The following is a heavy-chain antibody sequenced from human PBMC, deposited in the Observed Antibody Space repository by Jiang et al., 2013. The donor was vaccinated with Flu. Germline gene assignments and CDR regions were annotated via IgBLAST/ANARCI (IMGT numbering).Heavy chain of an antibody. V-gene: IGHV4-39*01. CDR2: MFYSGNT. CDR3: ARSMMII. D-gene: IGHD3-16*01. Sequence: GSGLVKPSETLSLTCTVSGDSIKNIAYYWGWIRRPPGKTLEWIGSMFYSGNTYYSPSFKDRVSISVDTSKNQFSLRLSSVTAADTAVYFCARSMMIIWG. J-gene: IGHJ3*02. CDR1: GDSIKNIAYY.